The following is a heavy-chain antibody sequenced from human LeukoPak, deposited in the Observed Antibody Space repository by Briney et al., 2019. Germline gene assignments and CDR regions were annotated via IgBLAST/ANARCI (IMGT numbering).Heavy chain of an antibody. Sequence: GGSLRLSCAASGFTFSTYWMSWVRQAPGKGLEWVANIKQDGSEKDYVDSMKGRFTISRDNAKNSLYLQMNSLRAEDTAVYYCARPGYSSGWAYYYYYMDVWGKGTTVTVSS. CDR3: ARPGYSSGWAYYYYYMDV. D-gene: IGHD6-19*01. V-gene: IGHV3-7*01. CDR2: IKQDGSEK. J-gene: IGHJ6*03. CDR1: GFTFSTYW.